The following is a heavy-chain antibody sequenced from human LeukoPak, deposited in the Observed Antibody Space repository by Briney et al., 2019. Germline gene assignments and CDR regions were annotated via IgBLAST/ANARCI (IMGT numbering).Heavy chain of an antibody. CDR3: ARDSPAVAGTGNWFDP. V-gene: IGHV1-18*01. J-gene: IGHJ5*02. Sequence: ASVKVSCKASGYTFTSYGISWVRQAPGQGLEWMGWISAYNGNTNYAQKLQGRVTMTTDTSTSTAYMELRSLRSDDTAVYYCARDSPAVAGTGNWFDPWGQGTLVTVSS. CDR2: ISAYNGNT. CDR1: GYTFTSYG. D-gene: IGHD6-19*01.